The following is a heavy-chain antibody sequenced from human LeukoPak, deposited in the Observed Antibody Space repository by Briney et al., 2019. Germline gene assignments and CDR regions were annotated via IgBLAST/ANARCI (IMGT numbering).Heavy chain of an antibody. Sequence: ASVKVSCKASGGTFSSYAISWLRQAPGQGLEWMGRIIPILGIANYAQKFQGRVTITADKSTSTAYMELSSLRSEDTAVYYCARARGDSFYYYGMDVWGQGTTVTVSS. V-gene: IGHV1-69*04. CDR2: IIPILGIA. CDR3: ARARGDSFYYYGMDV. CDR1: GGTFSSYA. D-gene: IGHD4-17*01. J-gene: IGHJ6*02.